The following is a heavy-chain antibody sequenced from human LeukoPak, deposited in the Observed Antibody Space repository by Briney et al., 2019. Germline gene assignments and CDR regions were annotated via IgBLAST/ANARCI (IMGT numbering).Heavy chain of an antibody. Sequence: GGSLRLSCAASGFTFSSYWMNWARQAPGKGLEWVASINHNGNVNYYVDSVKGRFTISRDNAKNSLYLQMNSLRAEDTAVYYCARNYYYYGMDVWGQGTTVTVSS. CDR1: GFTFSSYW. J-gene: IGHJ6*02. CDR2: INHNGNVN. CDR3: ARNYYYYGMDV. V-gene: IGHV3-7*01.